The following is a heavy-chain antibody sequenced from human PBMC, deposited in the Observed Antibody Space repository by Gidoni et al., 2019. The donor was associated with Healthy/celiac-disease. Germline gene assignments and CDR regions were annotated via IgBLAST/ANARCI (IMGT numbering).Heavy chain of an antibody. CDR3: ARTYYDSSGYHDAFDI. Sequence: QVQLQESGPGLVKPSQTLSLTCTVSGGSISSGGYYWSWIRQHPGKGLEWIGYIYYSGSTYYNPSLKSRVTISVDTSKNQFALKLSSVTAADTAVYYCARTYYDSSGYHDAFDIWGQGTMVTVSS. J-gene: IGHJ3*02. CDR1: GGSISSGGYY. V-gene: IGHV4-31*03. D-gene: IGHD3-22*01. CDR2: IYYSGST.